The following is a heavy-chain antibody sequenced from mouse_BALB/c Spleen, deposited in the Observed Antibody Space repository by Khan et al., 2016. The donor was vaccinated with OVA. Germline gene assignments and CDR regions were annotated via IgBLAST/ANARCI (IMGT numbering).Heavy chain of an antibody. CDR2: INTSSGYA. CDR3: TRDRIDY. CDR1: GYTFSTYC. Sequence: QVQLKQSGAALAKPGASVKMSCKASGYTFSTYCMHWVKQRPAQGLEWIGVINTSSGYANYNQKFKDKATLTADKSSSTAYMQLSRLTSEDSAVYYCTRDRIDYWGQGTTVTVSS. J-gene: IGHJ2*01. V-gene: IGHV1-7*01.